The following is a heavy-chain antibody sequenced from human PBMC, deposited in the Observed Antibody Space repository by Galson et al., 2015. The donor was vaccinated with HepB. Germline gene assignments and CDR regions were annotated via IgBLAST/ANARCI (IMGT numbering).Heavy chain of an antibody. D-gene: IGHD3-16*01. V-gene: IGHV3-53*01. Sequence: SLRLSCAASGFTVSSNYMSWVRQAPGRGLEWVSLIYSGGSTYYADSVKGRFTISRDNSKNTLYLQMNSLRAEDTAVYYCARDPWGGPYNWGQGTLVTVSS. CDR3: ARDPWGGPYN. CDR1: GFTVSSNY. CDR2: IYSGGST. J-gene: IGHJ4*02.